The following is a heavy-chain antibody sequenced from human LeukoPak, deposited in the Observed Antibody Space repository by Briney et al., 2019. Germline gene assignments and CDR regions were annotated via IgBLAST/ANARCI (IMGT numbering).Heavy chain of an antibody. Sequence: GESLKISCKGSGYSFTSYWIGWVRQMPGKGLEWMGIIYPGDSDTRYSPSFQGQVTISADKSISTAYLQWSSLKASDTAMYYCARHILESRDGYNSDYYYYMDVWGKGTTVTVSS. D-gene: IGHD5-24*01. V-gene: IGHV5-51*01. CDR1: GYSFTSYW. CDR2: IYPGDSDT. CDR3: ARHILESRDGYNSDYYYYMDV. J-gene: IGHJ6*03.